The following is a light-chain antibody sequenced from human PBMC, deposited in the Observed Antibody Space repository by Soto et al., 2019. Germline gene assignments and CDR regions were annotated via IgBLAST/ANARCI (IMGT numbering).Light chain of an antibody. CDR3: QQYNIYPLT. CDR1: QDINSW. V-gene: IGKV1D-16*01. Sequence: DVQMTQSPSSLSASVGDRVTITCRASQDINSWLAWYQQKPGNAPKSLIYAASSLQTGVPSRFRGSASGTHFTLTILNLRPEDSATYFCQQYNIYPLTFGGRNKVEIK. CDR2: AAS. J-gene: IGKJ4*01.